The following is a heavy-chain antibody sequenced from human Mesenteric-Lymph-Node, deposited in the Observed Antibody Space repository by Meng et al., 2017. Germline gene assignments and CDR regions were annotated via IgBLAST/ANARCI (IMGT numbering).Heavy chain of an antibody. Sequence: GESLKISCAASGFTFDDYGMSWVRQAPGKGLEWVSGINWNGGSTGYADSVKGRFTISRDNAKNSLYLQMNSLRAEDTALYYCAKDAHRWELLPLFDYWGQGTLVTVSS. CDR2: INWNGGST. CDR1: GFTFDDYG. J-gene: IGHJ4*02. V-gene: IGHV3-20*04. CDR3: AKDAHRWELLPLFDY. D-gene: IGHD1-26*01.